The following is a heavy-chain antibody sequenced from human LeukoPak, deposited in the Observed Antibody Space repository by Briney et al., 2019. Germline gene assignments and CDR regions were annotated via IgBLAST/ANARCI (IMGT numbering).Heavy chain of an antibody. CDR2: IYYSGST. V-gene: IGHV4-39*01. CDR1: GGSISSSSYH. Sequence: SEILSLTCTVSGGSISSSSYHWGWIRQSPGKGLEWIGTIYYSGSTYHNPSLNSRVTISVDTSKNQFSLKLSSVTAADTAVYYCARHLNYYDSSGYSNYFDYWGQGTLVTVSS. D-gene: IGHD3-22*01. J-gene: IGHJ4*02. CDR3: ARHLNYYDSSGYSNYFDY.